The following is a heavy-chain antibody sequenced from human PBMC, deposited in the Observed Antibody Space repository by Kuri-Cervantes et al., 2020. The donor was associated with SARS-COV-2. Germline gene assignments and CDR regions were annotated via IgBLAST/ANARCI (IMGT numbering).Heavy chain of an antibody. V-gene: IGHV3-30*04. D-gene: IGHD4-17*01. CDR1: GFTFSSYA. Sequence: LSLTCAASGFTFSSYAMHWVRQAPGKGLEWVAFISYDGSNKYYADSVKGRFTISRDNSKNTLYLQMNSLRAEDTAVYYCARDSPRRAVTIRYYYYYYMDVWGKGTTVTVSS. J-gene: IGHJ6*03. CDR3: ARDSPRRAVTIRYYYYYYMDV. CDR2: ISYDGSNK.